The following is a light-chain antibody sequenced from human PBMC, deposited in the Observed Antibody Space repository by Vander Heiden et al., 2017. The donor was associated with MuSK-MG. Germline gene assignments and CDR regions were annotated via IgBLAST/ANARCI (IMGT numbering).Light chain of an antibody. J-gene: IGLJ2*01. Sequence: QSALTQPPSASGSPGQSVTISCTGTSSDVGGYNYVSWYQKQPGKAPKLMIFEVSKRPSGVPDRFSGSKSGNTASLTVSGLQAEDEADYYCASHGGSNNFVIFGGGTKVTVL. V-gene: IGLV2-8*01. CDR3: ASHGGSNNFVI. CDR1: SSDVGGYNY. CDR2: EVS.